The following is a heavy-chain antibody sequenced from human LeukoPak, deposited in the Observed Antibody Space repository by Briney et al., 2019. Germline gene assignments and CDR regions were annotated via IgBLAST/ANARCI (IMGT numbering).Heavy chain of an antibody. D-gene: IGHD4-17*01. V-gene: IGHV4-59*01. J-gene: IGHJ4*02. CDR3: ARDRYGVSSFDY. Sequence: SETLSLTCTVSGGSISSYYWSWIRQPPGKGLEWIGYIYYSGSTNYNPSLESRVTISIDTSKIQFSLKLTSVTAADTAVYYCARDRYGVSSFDYWGQGTLVTVSS. CDR2: IYYSGST. CDR1: GGSISSYY.